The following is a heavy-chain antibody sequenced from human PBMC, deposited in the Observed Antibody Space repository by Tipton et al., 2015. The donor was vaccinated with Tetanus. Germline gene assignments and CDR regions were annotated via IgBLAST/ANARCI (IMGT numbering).Heavy chain of an antibody. D-gene: IGHD1-1*01. V-gene: IGHV3-74*01. CDR2: INPDGRRT. CDR3: ARRSLTNYGLDV. Sequence: SLRLSCAAPGFTFSTYWMHWVRQAPGKGLMWVSRINPDGRRTNYADSVKGRFTISRDNAKNTVYLQMNSLRAEDTAVYFCARRSLTNYGLDVWGQGTPVTVFS. J-gene: IGHJ6*02. CDR1: GFTFSTYW.